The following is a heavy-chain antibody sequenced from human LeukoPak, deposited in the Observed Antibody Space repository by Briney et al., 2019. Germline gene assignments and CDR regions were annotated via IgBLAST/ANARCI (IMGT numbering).Heavy chain of an antibody. V-gene: IGHV1-46*01. D-gene: IGHD1-26*01. Sequence: ASVKVSCKASGYTFTSYYMHWVRQAPGQGLGWMGIINPSGGSTSYAQKFQGRVTMTRDTSTSTVYMELSSLRSEDTAVYYCARAYSGSYFYYYYYMDVWGKGTTVTVSS. CDR1: GYTFTSYY. CDR2: INPSGGST. J-gene: IGHJ6*03. CDR3: ARAYSGSYFYYYYYMDV.